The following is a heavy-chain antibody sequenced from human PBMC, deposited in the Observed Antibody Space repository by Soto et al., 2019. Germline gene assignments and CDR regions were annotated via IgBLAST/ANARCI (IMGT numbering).Heavy chain of an antibody. V-gene: IGHV4-59*10. Sequence: PSETRSLTWAVYGGTFSGYYWSWIRQPAGKGLEWIGRIYSSGSTKYNPSLQSRVTMSLDTSNNQFSLRLTSVTAADTAVYYCARGQRFSDWFDPWGQGTLVTVSS. J-gene: IGHJ5*02. CDR2: IYSSGST. CDR1: GGTFSGYY. D-gene: IGHD3-3*01. CDR3: ARGQRFSDWFDP.